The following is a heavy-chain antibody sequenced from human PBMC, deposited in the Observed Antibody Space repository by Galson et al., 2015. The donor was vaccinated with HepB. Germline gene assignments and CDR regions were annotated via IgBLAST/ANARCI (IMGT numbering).Heavy chain of an antibody. CDR3: ARDQELGTAMAYPVGAFDI. CDR1: GFTVSSNY. D-gene: IGHD5-18*01. CDR2: IYSGGST. V-gene: IGHV3-66*02. J-gene: IGHJ3*02. Sequence: SLRLSCAASGFTVSSNYMSWVRQAPGKGLEWVSVIYSGGSTYYADSVKGRFTISRDNSKNTLYLQMNSLRAEDTAVYYCARDQELGTAMAYPVGAFDIWGQGTMVTVSS.